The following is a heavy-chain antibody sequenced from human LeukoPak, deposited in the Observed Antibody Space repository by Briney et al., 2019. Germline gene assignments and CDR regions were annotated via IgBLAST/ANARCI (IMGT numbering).Heavy chain of an antibody. Sequence: ASVKVSCKASGYTFTGYYMHWVRQAPGQGLEWMGWINPNSGGTNYAQKFQGRVTMTRDTSISTAYMELSRLRSDDTAVYYCAREPLYDSSGYSWFDPWGQGTLVTVSS. CDR1: GYTFTGYY. J-gene: IGHJ5*02. V-gene: IGHV1-2*02. CDR3: AREPLYDSSGYSWFDP. CDR2: INPNSGGT. D-gene: IGHD3-22*01.